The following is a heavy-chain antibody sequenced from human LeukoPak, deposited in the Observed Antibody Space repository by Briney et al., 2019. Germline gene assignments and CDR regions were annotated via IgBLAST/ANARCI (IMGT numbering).Heavy chain of an antibody. D-gene: IGHD3-22*01. CDR3: AKDYYDSSGYYGTNDAFDI. J-gene: IGHJ3*02. CDR1: GFTFSSYA. CDR2: ISGSGGST. V-gene: IGHV3-23*01. Sequence: GGSLRLSCAASGFTFSSYAMSWVRQAPGKGLEWVSAISGSGGSTYYADSVKGRFTISRDNSKNTLYLQMNSLRAEDTAVYYCAKDYYDSSGYYGTNDAFDIWGQGTMVTVSS.